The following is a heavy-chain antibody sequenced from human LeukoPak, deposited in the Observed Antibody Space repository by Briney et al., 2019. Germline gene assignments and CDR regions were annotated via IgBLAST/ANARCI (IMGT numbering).Heavy chain of an antibody. CDR1: GGSISGFY. CDR2: MYHSGSP. J-gene: IGHJ4*02. Sequence: SETLSLTCTVSGGSISGFYWSWIRQPPGEGLEWIGDMYHSGSPKYNPSLKSRVTISIDTSKNQFSLKLTSVTAADTAVYYCAGYRYYDFCSGYLDWGQGTLVTVSS. V-gene: IGHV4-59*01. CDR3: AGYRYYDFCSGYLD. D-gene: IGHD3-3*01.